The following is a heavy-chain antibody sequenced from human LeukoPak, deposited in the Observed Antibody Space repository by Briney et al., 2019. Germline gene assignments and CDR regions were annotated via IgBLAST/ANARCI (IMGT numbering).Heavy chain of an antibody. J-gene: IGHJ5*02. CDR3: ARGFPSSSRWFDP. Sequence: GSLRLSCAASGFTFSSYSMNWVRLRPGKGLEWIGDINHSGSTHYSPSLKSRVTISVDTSNNQFSLKLHSVTAADTAVYYCARGFPSSSRWFDPWGQGTLVTVSS. CDR1: GFTFSSYS. CDR2: INHSGST. V-gene: IGHV4-34*01. D-gene: IGHD6-6*01.